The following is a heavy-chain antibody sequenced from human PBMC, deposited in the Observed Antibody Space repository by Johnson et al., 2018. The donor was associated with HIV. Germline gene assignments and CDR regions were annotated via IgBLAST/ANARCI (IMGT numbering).Heavy chain of an antibody. D-gene: IGHD1-26*01. Sequence: VQLVESGGGVVRPGGSLRLSCAASGFTFDDYGMNWVRQAPGKGLEWVSGISWDGGSTYYADSVKGRFTISRDNSKNSLYLQMNSLRTEDTALYYCAKDMGRYSGSYGNYDAFDIWGQGTMVTVSS. CDR2: ISWDGGST. J-gene: IGHJ3*02. V-gene: IGHV3-43*02. CDR1: GFTFDDYG. CDR3: AKDMGRYSGSYGNYDAFDI.